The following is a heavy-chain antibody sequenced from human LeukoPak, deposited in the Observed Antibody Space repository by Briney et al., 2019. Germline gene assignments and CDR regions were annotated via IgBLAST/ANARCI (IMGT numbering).Heavy chain of an antibody. CDR2: INTNTGNP. V-gene: IGHV7-4-1*02. CDR1: GYTFTSYA. CDR3: ARASYDYVWGSYRPDAFDI. J-gene: IGHJ3*02. Sequence: ASVKVSCKASGYTFTSYAMNWVRQAPGQGLEWMGWINTNTGNPTYAQGFTGRFVFSLDTSVSTAYLQISSLKAEDTAVYYCARASYDYVWGSYRPDAFDIWGQGTMVTVSS. D-gene: IGHD3-16*02.